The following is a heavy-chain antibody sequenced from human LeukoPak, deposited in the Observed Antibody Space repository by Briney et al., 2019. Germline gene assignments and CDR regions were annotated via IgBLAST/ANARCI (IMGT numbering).Heavy chain of an antibody. CDR3: ARSFTIVRGVITLPFDP. D-gene: IGHD3-10*01. J-gene: IGHJ5*02. Sequence: GGSLRLSCAASGFTFSDHDMDWVRQAPGKGLEWVGRTRNEANSYTTEYAVSVKGRFTISRDDAKNSLYLQMNSRKPEDTAVNYCARSFTIVRGVITLPFDPWGQGTLVTVSS. V-gene: IGHV3-72*01. CDR1: GFTFSDHD. CDR2: TRNEANSYTT.